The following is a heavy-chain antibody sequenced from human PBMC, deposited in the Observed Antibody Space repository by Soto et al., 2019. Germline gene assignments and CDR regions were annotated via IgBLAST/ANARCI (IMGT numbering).Heavy chain of an antibody. CDR1: GYSFFTYW. V-gene: IGHV5-51*01. Sequence: GESLKISCKGSGYSFFTYWIGWVRQMPGKGLEWMGIIYPGDSDTRYSPSFQGQVTISADKSISTVYLQWSSLKASDTAMYYCARHCSSPTCPPREYWGQGTLVTVSS. CDR2: IYPGDSDT. J-gene: IGHJ4*02. CDR3: ARHCSSPTCPPREY. D-gene: IGHD2-2*01.